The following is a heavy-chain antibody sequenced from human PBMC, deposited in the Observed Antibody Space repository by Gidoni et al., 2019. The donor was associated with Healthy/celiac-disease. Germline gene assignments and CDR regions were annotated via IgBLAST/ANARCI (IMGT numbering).Heavy chain of an antibody. D-gene: IGHD2-15*01. J-gene: IGHJ5*02. V-gene: IGHV3-23*01. CDR3: AKDDCSGGSCYANWFDP. CDR2: ISGSGGST. Sequence: EVQLLESGGGLVQPGGSLRLSCAASGFTFSSYAMSWVRQAPGKGLEWVSAISGSGGSTYYADSVKGRFTISRDNSKNTLYLQMNSLRAEDTAVYYCAKDDCSGGSCYANWFDPWGQGTLVTVSS. CDR1: GFTFSSYA.